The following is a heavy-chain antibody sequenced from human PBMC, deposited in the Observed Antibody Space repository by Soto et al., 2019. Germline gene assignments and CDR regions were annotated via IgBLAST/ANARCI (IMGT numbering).Heavy chain of an antibody. D-gene: IGHD3-16*01. CDR3: ARLAGGNYYYGMDV. CDR1: GYSFTNYW. Sequence: PGESLKISCEGSGYSFTNYWIGWVRQMPGKGLEWMGMIYPGDSNARCSPSFQGQVTISVDKSISTAYLQWSSLKASDTAMYYCARLAGGNYYYGMDVWGQGTTVTVSS. J-gene: IGHJ6*02. CDR2: IYPGDSNA. V-gene: IGHV5-51*01.